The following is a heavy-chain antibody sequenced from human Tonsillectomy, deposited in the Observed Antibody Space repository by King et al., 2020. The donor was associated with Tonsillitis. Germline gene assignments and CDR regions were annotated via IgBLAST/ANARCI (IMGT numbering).Heavy chain of an antibody. CDR2: IRYDGSNK. V-gene: IGHV3-30*02. CDR1: GFTFSSYG. D-gene: IGHD5-24*01. J-gene: IGHJ6*02. Sequence: VQLVESGGGVIQPGGSLRLSCAASGFTFSSYGMHWVRQAPGKGLEWVAFIRYDGSNKYYADSVKGRFTISRDNSKNTLYLQMNSLRAEDTAVYYCAKTVEMATIGDPLYYYYYYGMDVWGQGTTVTVSS. CDR3: AKTVEMATIGDPLYYYYYYGMDV.